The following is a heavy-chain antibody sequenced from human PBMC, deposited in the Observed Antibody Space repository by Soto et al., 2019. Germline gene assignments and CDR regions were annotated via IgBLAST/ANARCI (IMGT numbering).Heavy chain of an antibody. CDR3: AHAPGIAVTTNWFDP. V-gene: IGHV2-5*02. J-gene: IGHJ5*02. D-gene: IGHD6-19*01. CDR2: IYWDDDK. Sequence: QITLKESGPTLVKPTQTLTLTCTFSGFSLSTSEVGVGWIRQPPGKALQWLALIYWDDDKRYSPSLKSRLTITKDTSKNQVVLTMTNMDPVDTATYYCAHAPGIAVTTNWFDPWGQGILDTVSS. CDR1: GFSLSTSEVG.